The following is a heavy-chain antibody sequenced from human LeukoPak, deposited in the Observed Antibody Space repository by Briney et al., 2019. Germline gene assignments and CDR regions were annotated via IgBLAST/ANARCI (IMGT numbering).Heavy chain of an antibody. CDR2: IHDSGTT. CDR1: GGSISTNY. D-gene: IGHD1-1*01. Sequence: SETLSLTCTVSGGSISTNYWSWIRQPPGKGLEWFGYIHDSGTTNYNPSLKSRVTISVDTSKNQFSLKLSSVTAADTAVYYCARVSWFPGTSYYYMDVWGKGTTVTVSS. CDR3: ARVSWFPGTSYYYMDV. J-gene: IGHJ6*03. V-gene: IGHV4-59*01.